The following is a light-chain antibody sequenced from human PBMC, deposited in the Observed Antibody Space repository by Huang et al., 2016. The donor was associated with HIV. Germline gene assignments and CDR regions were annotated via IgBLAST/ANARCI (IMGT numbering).Light chain of an antibody. Sequence: DIQMTQYPSSVSASVGDRVTITFRASQGISIWLAWYQKKPGKAPKLLIYAASSLQSGVPSRFSGSGSGTDFTLTISSLQPEDFATYYCQQANSFPRTFGQGTKVEIK. CDR3: QQANSFPRT. CDR1: QGISIW. V-gene: IGKV1-12*01. CDR2: AAS. J-gene: IGKJ1*01.